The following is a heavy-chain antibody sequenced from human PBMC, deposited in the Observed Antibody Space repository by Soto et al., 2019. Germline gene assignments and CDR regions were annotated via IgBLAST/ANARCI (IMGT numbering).Heavy chain of an antibody. V-gene: IGHV4-39*01. D-gene: IGHD2-15*01. J-gene: IGHJ4*02. CDR2: IYYSGST. Sequence: SETLSLTCTVSGGSIRSSSYYWGWIRQPPGKGLEWIGSIYYSGSTYYNPSLKSRVTISVDTSKNQFSLKLSSVTAADTAVYYCARHVLDVMVGGGFDYWGQGTLVTVSS. CDR3: ARHVLDVMVGGGFDY. CDR1: GGSIRSSSYY.